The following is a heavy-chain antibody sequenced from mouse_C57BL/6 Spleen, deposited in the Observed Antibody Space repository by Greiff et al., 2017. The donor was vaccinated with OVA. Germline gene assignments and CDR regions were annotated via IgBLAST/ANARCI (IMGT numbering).Heavy chain of an antibody. V-gene: IGHV1-64*01. CDR3: ARNDGYYEGYFDV. CDR2: IHPNSGST. Sequence: QVQLQQPGAELVKPGASVKLSCKASGYTFTSYWMHWVKQRPGQGLEWIGMIHPNSGSTNYNEKFKSKATLTVDKSSSTAYMQLSSLTSEDSAVDYCARNDGYYEGYFDVWGTGTTVTVSS. D-gene: IGHD2-3*01. CDR1: GYTFTSYW. J-gene: IGHJ1*03.